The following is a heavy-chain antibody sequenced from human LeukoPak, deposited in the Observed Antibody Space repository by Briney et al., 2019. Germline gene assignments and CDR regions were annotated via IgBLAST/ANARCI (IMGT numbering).Heavy chain of an antibody. CDR1: GYSITSDYN. D-gene: IGHD5-18*01. Sequence: SETLSLTCAVSGYSITSDYNWGWIRQPPGKGLEWVGTISHTGTTYYNPSLKSRVTISVDTSKNQFSLKLSSVTAADTAVYYCARRLRYSYGHAFDYWGQGTLVTVSS. CDR3: ARRLRYSYGHAFDY. CDR2: ISHTGTT. V-gene: IGHV4-38-2*01. J-gene: IGHJ4*02.